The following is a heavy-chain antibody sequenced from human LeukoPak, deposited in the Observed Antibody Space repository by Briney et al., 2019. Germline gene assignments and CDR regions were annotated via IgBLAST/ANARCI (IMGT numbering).Heavy chain of an antibody. CDR1: GFTFSSYS. CDR2: ISSSNSTI. J-gene: IGHJ4*02. V-gene: IGHV3-48*01. CDR3: ARDLGGYSGSISDY. Sequence: GGSLRLSCAASGFTFSSYSMNWVRQAPGKGLEWVSYISSSNSTIYYADSVKGRFTISGDNAKNSLYLQMNSLRVEDTAVYYCARDLGGYSGSISDYWGQGTLVTVSS. D-gene: IGHD5-12*01.